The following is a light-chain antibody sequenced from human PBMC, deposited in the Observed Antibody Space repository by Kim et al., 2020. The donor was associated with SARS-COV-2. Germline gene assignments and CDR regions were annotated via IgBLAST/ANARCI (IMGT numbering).Light chain of an antibody. CDR1: VTNIGSNT. J-gene: IGLJ2*01. Sequence: TVTSSGSGKVTNIGSNTVKWYQQVPGTAPKLRIYRKTQRPSGVPDRFSGSQSGTSASLAISGLQSEDEADYYCAACDDSLSGSVVFGGGTQLTVL. V-gene: IGLV1-44*01. CDR2: RKT. CDR3: AACDDSLSGSVV.